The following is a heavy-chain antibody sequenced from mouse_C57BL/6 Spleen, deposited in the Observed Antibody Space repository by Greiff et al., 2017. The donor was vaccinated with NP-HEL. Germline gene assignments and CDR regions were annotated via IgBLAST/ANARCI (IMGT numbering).Heavy chain of an antibody. CDR1: GFSLTSYG. D-gene: IGHD2-5*01. Sequence: QVQLKESGPGLVQPSQSLSITCTVSGFSLTSYGVHWVRQSPGKGLEWLGVIWSGGSTDYNAAFISRLSISKDNSKSQVFFKMNSLQADDTAIYYCARRGYYSNYVGAMDYWGQGTSVTVSS. J-gene: IGHJ4*01. V-gene: IGHV2-2*01. CDR3: ARRGYYSNYVGAMDY. CDR2: IWSGGST.